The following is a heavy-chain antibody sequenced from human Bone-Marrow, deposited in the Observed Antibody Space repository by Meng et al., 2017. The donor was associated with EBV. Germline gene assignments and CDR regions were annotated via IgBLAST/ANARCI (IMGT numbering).Heavy chain of an antibody. Sequence: KASENLSLNSAGYGGSCNGYYWTRIRQPPRKGLVWSGKINHTGKTNSNPSLKSRITTSVDRAKNQFSLKMKSVTAADTAVYYCARGLVGATTGLIDYWGQRALVTASS. CDR3: ARGLVGATTGLIDY. CDR2: INHTGKT. V-gene: IGHV4-34*01. D-gene: IGHD1-26*01. CDR1: GGSCNGYY. J-gene: IGHJ4*02.